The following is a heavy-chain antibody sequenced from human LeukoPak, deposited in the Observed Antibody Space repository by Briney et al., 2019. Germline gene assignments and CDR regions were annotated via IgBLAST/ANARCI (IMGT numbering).Heavy chain of an antibody. CDR3: AREVPYGGNSHGYFDY. J-gene: IGHJ4*02. CDR2: IIPIFGTA. V-gene: IGHV1-69*05. CDR1: GGTFSSYA. Sequence: SVKVSCKASGGTFSSYAISWVRQAPGQGLEWMGGIIPIFGTANYAQKFQGRVTITTDESTSTAYMELSSLRSEDTAVYYCAREVPYGGNSHGYFDYWGQGTLVTVSS. D-gene: IGHD4-23*01.